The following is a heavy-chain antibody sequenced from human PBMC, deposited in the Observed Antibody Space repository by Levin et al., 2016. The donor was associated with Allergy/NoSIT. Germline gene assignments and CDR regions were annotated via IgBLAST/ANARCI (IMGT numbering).Heavy chain of an antibody. CDR3: VNGRGNNAFDY. V-gene: IGHV3-23*01. Sequence: GESLKISCEVSGLRFSSYAMSWVRQRPGNVLEWVSAISGGGGADTYYSESVKGRFIVSRDNSKNTLSLEMHTVTVDDTALYYCVNGRGNNAFDYWGQGTLVTVS. D-gene: IGHD1-26*01. J-gene: IGHJ4*02. CDR2: ISGGGGADT. CDR1: GLRFSSYA.